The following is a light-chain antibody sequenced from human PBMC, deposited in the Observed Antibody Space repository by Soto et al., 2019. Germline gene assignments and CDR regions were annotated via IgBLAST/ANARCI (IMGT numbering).Light chain of an antibody. CDR2: DVS. J-gene: IGLJ1*01. CDR3: SSYSSISTCV. CDR1: SSDVGGYNY. Sequence: QSALTQPASVSGSPGQSITISCTGTSSDVGGYNYVSWYQQHPGKAPKLMIYDVSNRPSGVSNRFSGSKSGNTASLTISGLQAEDDADYYCSSYSSISTCVFGTGTKLTVL. V-gene: IGLV2-14*01.